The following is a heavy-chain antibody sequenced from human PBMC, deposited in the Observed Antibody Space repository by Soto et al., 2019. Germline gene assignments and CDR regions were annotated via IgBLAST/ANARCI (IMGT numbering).Heavy chain of an antibody. Sequence: QVQLQESGPGLVKASQTLSLTCTVSGGPIRNGHYYWSGIRQLPGKGLEWIGYIYYIGTTSYNPSLKSRVIISIDTSKNQCSLELTSVLAADTAVYYCAKDETTRPWFDPWGQGTLVTVSS. D-gene: IGHD1-1*01. J-gene: IGHJ5*02. CDR3: AKDETTRPWFDP. CDR2: IYYIGTT. CDR1: GGPIRNGHYY. V-gene: IGHV4-31*03.